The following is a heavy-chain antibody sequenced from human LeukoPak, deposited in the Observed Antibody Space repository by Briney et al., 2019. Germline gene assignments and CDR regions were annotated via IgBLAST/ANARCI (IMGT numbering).Heavy chain of an antibody. CDR3: ARYGDYRRYYFDY. V-gene: IGHV4-39*01. D-gene: IGHD4-17*01. J-gene: IGHJ4*02. CDR2: IYYSGST. Sequence: PSETLSLTCTVSGGSISSSSCYWGWIRQPPGKGLEWIGSIYYSGSTYYNPSLKSRVIISVDTSKNQFSLKLSSVTAADTAVYYCARYGDYRRYYFDYWGQGTLVTVSS. CDR1: GGSISSSSCY.